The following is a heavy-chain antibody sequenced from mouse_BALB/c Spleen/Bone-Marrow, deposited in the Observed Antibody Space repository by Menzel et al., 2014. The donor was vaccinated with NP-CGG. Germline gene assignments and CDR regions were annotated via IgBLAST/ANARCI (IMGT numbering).Heavy chain of an antibody. CDR2: IYPGKSDT. V-gene: IGHV1-5*01. J-gene: IGHJ2*01. CDR1: GYTFTSYW. CDR3: TTLARNYFDY. Sequence: EVHLVESGTVLARPGASVKMSCKASGYTFTSYWMHWVKPRPGQGLEWIGTIYPGKSDTTYNQKFKGKAKLTAVTSTSTAYMELSSLTNEDSAVYYCTTLARNYFDYWGQGTTLTVSS. D-gene: IGHD3-1*01.